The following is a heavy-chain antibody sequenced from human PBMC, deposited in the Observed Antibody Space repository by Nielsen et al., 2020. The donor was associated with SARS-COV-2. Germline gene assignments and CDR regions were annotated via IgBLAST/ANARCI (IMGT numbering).Heavy chain of an antibody. CDR3: KHYYDMDV. V-gene: IGHV3-73*01. CDR2: IRSKTNNYET. Sequence: GESLKISCAASGFTFGDAIIHWVRQASGKGLEWVGRIRSKTNNYETSYAASVKGRFIISRDESKIMAYLQMNSLKTDDTAVYYCKHYYDMDVWGQGTTVTVSS. J-gene: IGHJ6*02. CDR1: GFTFGDAI.